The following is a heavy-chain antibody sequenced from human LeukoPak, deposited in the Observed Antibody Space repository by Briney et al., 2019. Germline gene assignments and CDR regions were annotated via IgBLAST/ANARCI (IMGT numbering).Heavy chain of an antibody. CDR3: ARDGSGSYYDRGWFDP. CDR2: MNTNSGKT. V-gene: IGHV1-8*01. CDR1: AYTFTIYN. J-gene: IGHJ5*02. D-gene: IGHD3-10*01. Sequence: ASVKVSCKASAYTFTIYNINWVGQASGQGGEWMGWMNTNSGKTGYAQKFQGRVTMTRNTSISTAYMELSSLTSEDTAVYYCARDGSGSYYDRGWFDPWGQGTLVTVSS.